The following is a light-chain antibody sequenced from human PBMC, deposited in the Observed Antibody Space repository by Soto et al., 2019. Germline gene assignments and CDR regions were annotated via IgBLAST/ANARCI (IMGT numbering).Light chain of an antibody. V-gene: IGKV1-5*03. J-gene: IGKJ4*01. CDR1: QSINNW. CDR3: QQYDSYPFT. Sequence: DIQMTQSPSTLSASVGDRVTITCRASQSINNWLAWYQQKPGKAPKLLISKASNLKSGVPSRFSGTGSGTEFTLTISSLQPDDFANYYCQQYDSYPFTFGGGTKVEI. CDR2: KAS.